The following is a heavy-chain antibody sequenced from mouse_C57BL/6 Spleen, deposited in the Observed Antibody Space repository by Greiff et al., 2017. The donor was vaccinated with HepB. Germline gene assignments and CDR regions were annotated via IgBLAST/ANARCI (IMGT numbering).Heavy chain of an antibody. CDR3: ARRGAVVYFDY. CDR1: GYTFTSYW. D-gene: IGHD1-1*01. J-gene: IGHJ2*01. V-gene: IGHV1-69*01. Sequence: QVQLQQPGAELVMPGASVKLSCKASGYTFTSYWMHWVKQRPGQGLEWIGEIDPSDSYTNYNQKFKGKSTLTVDKSSSTAYMQLSSLTSEDSAVYYCARRGAVVYFDYWCQGTTLTVSS. CDR2: IDPSDSYT.